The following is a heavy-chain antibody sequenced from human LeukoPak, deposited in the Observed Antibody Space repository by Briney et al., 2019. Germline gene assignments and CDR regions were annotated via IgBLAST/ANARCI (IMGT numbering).Heavy chain of an antibody. V-gene: IGHV4-30-2*01. CDR2: IYHSGST. J-gene: IGHJ4*02. CDR3: AREVGGIDRRIDY. CDR1: GGSISSGGYS. Sequence: PSQTLSLTCAVSGGSISSGGYSWSWIRQPPGKGLEWIGYIYHSGSTYYNPSLKSRVTISVDRSKNQFSLKLSSVTAADTAVYYCAREVGGIDRRIDYWGQGTLVTVSS. D-gene: IGHD1-26*01.